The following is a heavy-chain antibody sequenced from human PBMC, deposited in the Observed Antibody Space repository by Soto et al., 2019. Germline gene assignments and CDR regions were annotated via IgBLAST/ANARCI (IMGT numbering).Heavy chain of an antibody. J-gene: IGHJ5*02. V-gene: IGHV1-69*13. CDR2: FVPMFGSA. CDR3: AREDDTTGHDSWFDP. CDR1: GTTFDRFT. Sequence: SVNVSFKPSGTTFDRFTFNWVRQAPGQWLEWMGGFVPMFGSASIAQRFQGRLRINADASAGKGYMEWSDLRSEDTAIYFCAREDDTTGHDSWFDPLG. D-gene: IGHD1-1*01.